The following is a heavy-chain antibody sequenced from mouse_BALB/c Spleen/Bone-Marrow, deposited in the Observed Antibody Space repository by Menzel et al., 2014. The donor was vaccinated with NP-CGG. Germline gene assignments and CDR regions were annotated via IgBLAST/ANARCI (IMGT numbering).Heavy chain of an antibody. CDR3: ARGLWYY. Sequence: VQLKQSGPELVKPGASLKISCKTSGYTFIDYTIHWVKQSHGKSLEAIGRINPNNGGTNYNQKFKGKATLTIDKSSSTAYMELRSLTSEDSAVYYCARGLWYYWGQGTTLTVSS. CDR2: INPNNGGT. J-gene: IGHJ2*01. V-gene: IGHV1-18*01. D-gene: IGHD2-1*01. CDR1: GYTFIDYT.